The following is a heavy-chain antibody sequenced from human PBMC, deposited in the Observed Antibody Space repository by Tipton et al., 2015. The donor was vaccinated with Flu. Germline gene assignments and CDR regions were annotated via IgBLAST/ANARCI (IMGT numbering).Heavy chain of an antibody. J-gene: IGHJ6*02. CDR2: ISGGANSI. D-gene: IGHD5-24*01. V-gene: IGHV3-48*03. Sequence: SLRLSCVASGFTFSTYEMNWVRQAPGKGLEWVSYISGGANSIYYADSVKGLFTISRDNAKNSMYLRMNSLRAEDTAVYYCARWLQDNNCGLDVWGQGTTVTVSS. CDR1: GFTFSTYE. CDR3: ARWLQDNNCGLDV.